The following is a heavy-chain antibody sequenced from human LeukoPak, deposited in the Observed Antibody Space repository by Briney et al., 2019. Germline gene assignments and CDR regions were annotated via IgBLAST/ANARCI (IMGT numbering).Heavy chain of an antibody. CDR3: ARDHGSLGWFDP. Sequence: SGTLSLTCTVSGGSISSYYWSWIRQPPGKGLEWIGYIYYSGSTNYNPSLKSRVTISVDTSKNQFSLKLSSVTAADTAVYYCARDHGSLGWFDPWGQGTLVTVSS. CDR2: IYYSGST. V-gene: IGHV4-59*01. D-gene: IGHD2-15*01. CDR1: GGSISSYY. J-gene: IGHJ5*02.